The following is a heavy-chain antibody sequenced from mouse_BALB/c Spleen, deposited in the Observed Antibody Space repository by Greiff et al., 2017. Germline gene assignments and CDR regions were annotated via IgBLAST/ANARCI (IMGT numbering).Heavy chain of an antibody. V-gene: IGHV1-82*01. CDR3: ARSGDYGGDWFAY. D-gene: IGHD2-4*01. J-gene: IGHJ3*01. Sequence: VKLMESGPELVKPGASVKISCKASGYAFSSSWMNWVKQRPGQGLEWIGRIYPGDGDTNYNGKFKGKATLTADKSSSTAYMQLSSLTSVDSAVYFCARSGDYGGDWFAYWGQGTLVTVSA. CDR2: IYPGDGDT. CDR1: GYAFSSSW.